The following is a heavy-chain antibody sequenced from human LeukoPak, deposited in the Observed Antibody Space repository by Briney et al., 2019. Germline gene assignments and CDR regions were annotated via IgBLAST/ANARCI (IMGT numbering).Heavy chain of an antibody. V-gene: IGHV4-31*03. CDR2: IYYSGST. D-gene: IGHD3-22*01. CDR1: GGSISSGGYF. CDR3: ARLSDGSGYYWWYFDY. Sequence: SETLSLTCTVSGGSISSGGYFWSWIRQHPGKGLECIGHIYYSGSTYYNPSLKSRVTISADTSKNQFSLKLSSVTAADTAVYYCARLSDGSGYYWWYFDYWGQGTLVTVSS. J-gene: IGHJ4*02.